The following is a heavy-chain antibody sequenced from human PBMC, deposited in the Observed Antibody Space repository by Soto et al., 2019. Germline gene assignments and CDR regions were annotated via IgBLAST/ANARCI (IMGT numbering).Heavy chain of an antibody. CDR1: GFTFSSYA. CDR2: IKQDGSEK. Sequence: GGSLRLSCAASGFTFSSYAMHWVRQAPGKGLEWVANIKQDGSEKYYVDSVKGRFTISRDNAKNSLYLQMNSLRAEDTAVYYCARCELGIGAFDIWGQGTMVTVSS. CDR3: ARCELGIGAFDI. V-gene: IGHV3-7*01. D-gene: IGHD7-27*01. J-gene: IGHJ3*02.